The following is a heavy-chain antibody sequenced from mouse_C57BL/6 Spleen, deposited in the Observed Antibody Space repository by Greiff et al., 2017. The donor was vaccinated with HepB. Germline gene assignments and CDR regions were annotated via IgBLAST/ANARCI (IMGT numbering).Heavy chain of an antibody. CDR2: ISDGGSYT. Sequence: EVQRVESGGGLVKPGGSLKLSCAASGFTFSSYAMSWVRQTPEKRLEWVATISDGGSYTYYPDNVKGRFTISRDNAKNNLYLQMSHLKSEDTAMYYCARDGTLDYWGQGTTLTVSS. D-gene: IGHD4-1*01. V-gene: IGHV5-4*01. CDR3: ARDGTLDY. CDR1: GFTFSSYA. J-gene: IGHJ2*01.